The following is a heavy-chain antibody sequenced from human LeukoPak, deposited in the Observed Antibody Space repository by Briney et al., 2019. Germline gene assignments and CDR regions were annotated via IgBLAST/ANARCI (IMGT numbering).Heavy chain of an antibody. CDR2: ITGSDDRT. CDR1: GFTFSNSA. Sequence: GGSLSPSCAASGFTFSNSAMTWVRQAPGKGLEWVSTITGSDDRTYYADSVKGRFTISRDYSRNTLHFQMNSLRVEDTAMYYCAKGPHVGSGYHPDYWGQGTLVTVSS. D-gene: IGHD3-22*01. CDR3: AKGPHVGSGYHPDY. J-gene: IGHJ4*02. V-gene: IGHV3-23*01.